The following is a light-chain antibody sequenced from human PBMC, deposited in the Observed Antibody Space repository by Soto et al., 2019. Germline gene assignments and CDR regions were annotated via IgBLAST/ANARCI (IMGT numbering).Light chain of an antibody. CDR3: LQDYNYPRT. CDR1: QGIRKD. Sequence: AIQMTPSPSSPPGYAGDRATITSRTIQGIRKDVGGFQVKPGKAPKLLIFAASTLQSGVPSRFSGSASGTDFTLTISSLQPEDLATYYCLQDYNYPRTFGQGTKWIS. V-gene: IGKV1-6*01. CDR2: AAS. J-gene: IGKJ1*01.